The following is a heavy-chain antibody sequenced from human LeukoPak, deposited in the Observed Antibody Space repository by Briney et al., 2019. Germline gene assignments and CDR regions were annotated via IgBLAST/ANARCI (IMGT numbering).Heavy chain of an antibody. V-gene: IGHV3-30-3*01. CDR3: ARGYSSSSGVDY. J-gene: IGHJ4*02. D-gene: IGHD6-6*01. Sequence: PGGSLRLSCAASGFTFSSYTMVWVRQAPGKGLEWVAVTSYDGSNKYYADSVKGRFTISRDNSNNTLYLQMNSLRAEDTAVYYCARGYSSSSGVDYWGQGTLVTVSS. CDR2: TSYDGSNK. CDR1: GFTFSSYT.